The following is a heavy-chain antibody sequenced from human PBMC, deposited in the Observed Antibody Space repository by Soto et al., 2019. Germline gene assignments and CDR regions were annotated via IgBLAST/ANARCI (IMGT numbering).Heavy chain of an antibody. CDR2: IYYSGST. J-gene: IGHJ6*02. V-gene: IGHV4-30-4*01. CDR1: GGSISSGDYY. Sequence: QVQLQESGPGLVKPSQTLSLTCTVSGGSISSGDYYWSWIRQPPGKGLEWIGYIYYSGSTYYNPSLKSRVTRSVDHSKNQFSLKLGSVTAADTAVYYFARVGFGELLAHGMDVWGQGTTVTVSS. CDR3: ARVGFGELLAHGMDV. D-gene: IGHD3-10*01.